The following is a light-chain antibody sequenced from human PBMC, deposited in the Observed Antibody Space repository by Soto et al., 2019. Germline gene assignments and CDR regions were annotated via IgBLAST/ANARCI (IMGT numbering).Light chain of an antibody. CDR1: SSDVGAYNY. CDR2: DVT. Sequence: QSVLTQPASVSGSPGQSITISCTGTSSDVGAYNYVSWYQQHPDKAPKLIIYDVTKRPSGVSDRFSASKSGNTASLTISALQAEDEADYYCSSYAGLATYVLFGGGTQLTVL. V-gene: IGLV2-23*02. J-gene: IGLJ2*01. CDR3: SSYAGLATYVL.